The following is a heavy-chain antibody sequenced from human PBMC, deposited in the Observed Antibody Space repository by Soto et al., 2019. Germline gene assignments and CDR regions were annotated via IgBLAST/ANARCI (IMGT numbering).Heavy chain of an antibody. Sequence: QLRLQESGPGLVKPSETLSLICTVSGGSIISSPDWWGWVRQPPGKGPEWIASIYRDGATYYNPSLNSRVTVFVDSPKNQFSLKLTSVTAADTAIYYCARLAGSSFFTYWGQGTRVTVSS. CDR3: ARLAGSSFFTY. J-gene: IGHJ4*02. CDR2: IYRDGAT. CDR1: GGSIISSPDW. D-gene: IGHD6-6*01. V-gene: IGHV4-39*01.